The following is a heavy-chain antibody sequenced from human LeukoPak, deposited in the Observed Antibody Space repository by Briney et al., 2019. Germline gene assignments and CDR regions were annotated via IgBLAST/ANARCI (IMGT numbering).Heavy chain of an antibody. CDR1: GYTFTGYY. Sequence: ASVKVSCKASGYTFTGYYMHWVRQAPGQGLEWMGWINPNIGGTNYAQKFQGRVTMTRDTSISTAYMELSRLRSDDTAVYYCARGSSGDYDALDIWGQGTLVSVCS. CDR3: ARGSSGDYDALDI. D-gene: IGHD2-15*01. CDR2: INPNIGGT. J-gene: IGHJ3*02. V-gene: IGHV1-2*02.